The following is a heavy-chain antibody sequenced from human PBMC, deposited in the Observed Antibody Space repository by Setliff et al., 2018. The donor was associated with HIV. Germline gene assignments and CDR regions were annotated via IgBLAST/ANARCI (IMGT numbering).Heavy chain of an antibody. V-gene: IGHV2-5*01. CDR3: AYSGRQLRGPYFDF. CDR1: GLSLSTSGVG. CDR2: IYWNNNK. D-gene: IGHD1-1*01. J-gene: IGHJ4*02. Sequence: PTLVHPTQTLTLTCTFSGLSLSTSGVGVGWIRQSPGRALEWLAFIYWNNNKHYSTSLKSRLTVTKDTSKNRVVFTMTNMDPVDTATYYCAYSGRQLRGPYFDFWGQGTLVTVSS.